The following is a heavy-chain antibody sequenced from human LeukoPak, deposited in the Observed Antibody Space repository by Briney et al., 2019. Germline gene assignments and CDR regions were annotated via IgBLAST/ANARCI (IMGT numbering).Heavy chain of an antibody. CDR3: AKKAPYSSGWWTSLTFDY. Sequence: PGGSLRLSCAASGFTFSSYGMHWVRQAPGKGLEWVAFIRYDGSNKYYADSVKGRFTISRDNSKNTLYLQMNSLRAEDTAVYYCAKKAPYSSGWWTSLTFDYWGQGTLVTVSS. CDR2: IRYDGSNK. CDR1: GFTFSSYG. D-gene: IGHD6-19*01. J-gene: IGHJ4*02. V-gene: IGHV3-30*02.